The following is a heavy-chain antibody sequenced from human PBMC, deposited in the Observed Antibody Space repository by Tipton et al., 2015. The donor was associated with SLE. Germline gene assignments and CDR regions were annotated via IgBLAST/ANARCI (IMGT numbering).Heavy chain of an antibody. CDR1: GFTFSSYA. Sequence: GSLRLSCAASGFTFSSYAMSWVRQAPGKGLEWVSAISGSGGSTYYADSVKGRFTISRDNSKNTLYLQMNSLRAEDTAVYYCAKALVVVVAATPCYFDYWGQGTLVTVPS. CDR3: AKALVVVVAATPCYFDY. CDR2: ISGSGGST. D-gene: IGHD2-15*01. J-gene: IGHJ4*02. V-gene: IGHV3-23*01.